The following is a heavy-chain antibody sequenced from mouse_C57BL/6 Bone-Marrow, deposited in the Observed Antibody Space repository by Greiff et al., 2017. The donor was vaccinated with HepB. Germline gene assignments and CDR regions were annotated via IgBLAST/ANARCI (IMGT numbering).Heavy chain of an antibody. D-gene: IGHD1-1*01. J-gene: IGHJ4*01. CDR2: TFYSGIT. V-gene: IGHV3-3*01. Sequence: VQLKESGPSLVRPSQTLSLTCTVTGFSINSDCYWIWIRQFPGNKLEYIGYTFYSGITYYNPYLERRTYITRDTSKNQFSLKLSSLTTEDTATYYCARAPYYGSSYDYAMDYWGQGTSVTVSS. CDR3: ARAPYYGSSYDYAMDY. CDR1: GFSINSDCY.